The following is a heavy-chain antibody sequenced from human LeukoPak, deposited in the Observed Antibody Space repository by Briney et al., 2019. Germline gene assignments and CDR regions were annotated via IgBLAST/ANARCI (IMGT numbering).Heavy chain of an antibody. V-gene: IGHV4-38-2*02. D-gene: IGHD4-23*01. Sequence: SETLSLTCTVSGYSISSGYYWGWIRQPPGKGLEWIGSIYHSGSTYYNPSLKSRVTISVDTSKNQFSLKLSSVTAADTAVYYCAREDSTVVKDWGQGTLVTVS. J-gene: IGHJ4*02. CDR3: AREDSTVVKD. CDR1: GYSISSGYY. CDR2: IYHSGST.